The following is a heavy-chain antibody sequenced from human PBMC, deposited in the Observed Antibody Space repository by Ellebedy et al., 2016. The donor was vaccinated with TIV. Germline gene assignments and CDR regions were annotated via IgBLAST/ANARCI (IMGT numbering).Heavy chain of an antibody. D-gene: IGHD3-10*01. CDR3: ATDKGNY. CDR2: IFKDGGTT. V-gene: IGHV3-23*01. Sequence: PGGSLRLSCAASGFAFTTCAMSWVRQAPGKGLEWVSTIFKDGGTTYYADSVKGRFTISRDNSKDTLSLQMNSLRAEDTAVYYCATDKGNYWGQGTLITVSS. CDR1: GFAFTTCA. J-gene: IGHJ4*02.